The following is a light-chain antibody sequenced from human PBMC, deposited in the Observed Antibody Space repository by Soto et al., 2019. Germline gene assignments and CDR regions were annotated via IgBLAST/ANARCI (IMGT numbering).Light chain of an antibody. Sequence: QSALTQPASVSGSPGQSITISCTGTSSDVGGYNYVSWYQQHPVKAPKLMIYDVTNRPSGVPDRFSGSKSGNTASLTISGLQAEDEADYYCSSYTSISTPYVFGTGTKLTVL. CDR3: SSYTSISTPYV. CDR2: DVT. J-gene: IGLJ1*01. CDR1: SSDVGGYNY. V-gene: IGLV2-14*01.